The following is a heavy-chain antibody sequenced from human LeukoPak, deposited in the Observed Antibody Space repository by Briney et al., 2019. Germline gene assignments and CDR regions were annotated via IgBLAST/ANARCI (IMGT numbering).Heavy chain of an antibody. D-gene: IGHD4-17*01. CDR3: AKGQRFYGYYYFDY. CDR2: FRGSGIST. J-gene: IGHJ4*02. Sequence: PGGSLRLSCAASGFTFSSYAMSWVRQAPGKGLEWVSGFRGSGISTFYADSVKGRFTISRDNSKNTLYLQMNSLRAGDTAVYYCAKGQRFYGYYYFDYWGQGTLITVSS. V-gene: IGHV3-23*01. CDR1: GFTFSSYA.